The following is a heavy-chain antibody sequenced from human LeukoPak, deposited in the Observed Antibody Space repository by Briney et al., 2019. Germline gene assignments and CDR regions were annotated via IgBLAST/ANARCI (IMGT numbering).Heavy chain of an antibody. J-gene: IGHJ4*02. Sequence: PGGSLRLSCAASGFTFSSYGMHWVRQAPGKGLEWVAFIRSDGTNKYYADSVKGRFTISRDNSKNTLYLQMNSLRAEDTAVYYCAKVTAVAWEGDYWGQGTLVTVSS. D-gene: IGHD6-19*01. V-gene: IGHV3-30*02. CDR2: IRSDGTNK. CDR1: GFTFSSYG. CDR3: AKVTAVAWEGDY.